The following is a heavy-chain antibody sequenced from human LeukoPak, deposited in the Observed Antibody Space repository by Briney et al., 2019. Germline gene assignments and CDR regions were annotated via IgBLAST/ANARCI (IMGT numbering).Heavy chain of an antibody. CDR3: ARGEQLNYFAY. CDR2: ISSTGTTE. J-gene: IGHJ4*02. V-gene: IGHV3-48*03. D-gene: IGHD1-26*01. Sequence: GGSLRLSCAASGFTFSSYEISWVRQAPGKGLEWVSYISSTGTTEKYADSVKGRFTISRDNAENSLYLQMYSLRAEDTAVYYCARGEQLNYFAYWGQGTLVTVSS. CDR1: GFTFSSYE.